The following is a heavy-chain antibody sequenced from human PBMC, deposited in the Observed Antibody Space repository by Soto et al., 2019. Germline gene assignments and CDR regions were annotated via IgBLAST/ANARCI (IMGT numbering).Heavy chain of an antibody. CDR2: ISSSSSYI. J-gene: IGHJ4*02. Sequence: GGSLRLSCAASGFTFSSYSMNWVRQAPGKGLECVSSISSSSSYIYYADSVKGRFTISRDNAKNSLYLQMNSLRAEDTALYYCAKDMGYSYGHPDYWGQGTLVTVSP. D-gene: IGHD5-18*01. CDR1: GFTFSSYS. V-gene: IGHV3-21*04. CDR3: AKDMGYSYGHPDY.